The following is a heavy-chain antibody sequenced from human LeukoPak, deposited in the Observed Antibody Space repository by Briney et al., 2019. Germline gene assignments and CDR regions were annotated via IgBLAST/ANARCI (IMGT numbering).Heavy chain of an antibody. D-gene: IGHD6-19*01. CDR2: ITSSSNYI. V-gene: IGHV3-23*05. CDR1: GFTFSSYA. J-gene: IGHJ4*02. CDR3: ARRPYSSGWYYFDY. Sequence: GGSLRLSCAASGFTFSSYAMSWVRQAPGKGLEWVSSITSSSNYIDYADSVKGRFTISRDNSKNTLYLQMNSLRAEDTAVYYCARRPYSSGWYYFDYWGQGTLVTVSS.